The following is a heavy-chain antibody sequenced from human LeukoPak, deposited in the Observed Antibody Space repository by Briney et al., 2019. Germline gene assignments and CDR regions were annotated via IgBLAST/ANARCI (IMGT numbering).Heavy chain of an antibody. CDR3: ARVDPDSSSTLEVFDY. V-gene: IGHV4-59*01. J-gene: IGHJ4*02. CDR2: IYYSGST. CDR1: GDSISSYY. D-gene: IGHD6-6*01. Sequence: SETLSLTCTVSGDSISSYYWSWIRQPPGKGLEWIGYIYYSGSTNYNPSLKSRVTISVDTSKNQFSLKLSPVTAADTAVYYCARVDPDSSSTLEVFDYWGQGTLVTVSS.